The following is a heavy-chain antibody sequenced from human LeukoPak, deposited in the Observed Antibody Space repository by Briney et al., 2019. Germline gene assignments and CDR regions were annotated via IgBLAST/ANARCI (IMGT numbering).Heavy chain of an antibody. Sequence: GASVKVSCKASGGTFSSYAISWVRQAPGQGLEWMGGIIPIFGTANYAQKFQGRVTITTDESTSTAYMELSSLRSEDTAVYYCARGGYSYGQMGPAGLYYYYYYYMDVWGKGTTVTVSS. CDR3: ARGGYSYGQMGPAGLYYYYYYYMDV. V-gene: IGHV1-69*05. D-gene: IGHD5-18*01. CDR2: IIPIFGTA. J-gene: IGHJ6*03. CDR1: GGTFSSYA.